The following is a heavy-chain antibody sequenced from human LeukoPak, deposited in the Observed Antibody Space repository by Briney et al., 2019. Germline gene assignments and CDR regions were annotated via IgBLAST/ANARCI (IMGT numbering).Heavy chain of an antibody. CDR3: ARAPHEGSSWYYYYYYMDV. J-gene: IGHJ6*03. CDR1: GYTFTRYF. Sequence: GASVKVSCKASGYTFTRYFMYWVRQAPGQGLEWMGVINPSGGSTNYAQKFQDRVTMTRDMSTSTVYMELSSLRSDDTAVYYCARAPHEGSSWYYYYYYMDVWGKGTTVTISS. CDR2: INPSGGST. V-gene: IGHV1-46*01. D-gene: IGHD6-13*01.